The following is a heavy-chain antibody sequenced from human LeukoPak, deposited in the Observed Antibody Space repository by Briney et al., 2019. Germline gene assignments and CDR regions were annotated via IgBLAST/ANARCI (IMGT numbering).Heavy chain of an antibody. CDR1: GFTVSSNY. CDR2: IYSGGST. J-gene: IGHJ3*02. V-gene: IGHV3-66*01. Sequence: AGGSLRLSCAASGFTVSSNYMSWVRQAPGKGLEWVSVIYSGGSTYYADSVKGRFTISRDNSKNTLYLQMNSLRAEDTAVYYCAKIYDSSGYYLYDAFDIWGQGTMVTVSS. D-gene: IGHD3-22*01. CDR3: AKIYDSSGYYLYDAFDI.